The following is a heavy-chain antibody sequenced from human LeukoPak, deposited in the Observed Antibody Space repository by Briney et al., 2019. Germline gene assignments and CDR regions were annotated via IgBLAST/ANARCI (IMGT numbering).Heavy chain of an antibody. CDR2: IKQDGSEK. J-gene: IGHJ4*02. CDR1: GFTFSTYW. CDR3: ARLYYSDSGTYNRPFDH. V-gene: IGHV3-7*04. D-gene: IGHD3-10*01. Sequence: GGSLRLSCAASGFTFSTYWMSWVRQAPGKGLEWVANIKQDGSEKYYVDSVKGRFTISRDNAKNSLCLQMNSLRAEDTAVYYCARLYYSDSGTYNRPFDHRGQGTLVTVSS.